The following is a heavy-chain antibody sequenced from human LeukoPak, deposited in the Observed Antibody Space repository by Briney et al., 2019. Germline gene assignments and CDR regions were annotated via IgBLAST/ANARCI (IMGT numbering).Heavy chain of an antibody. V-gene: IGHV3-21*04. J-gene: IGHJ4*02. Sequence: PGGSLRLSCAASGFTFSSYSMKWVRQAPGKGLEWVSSXXXXXSYIYYADSVKGRFTISRDNSKNTLYLQMNSLRAEDTAVYYCAKARRAPRRIQLWLRPFFDYWGQGTLVTVSS. D-gene: IGHD5-18*01. CDR1: GFTFSSYS. CDR2: XXXXXSYI. CDR3: AKARRAPRRIQLWLRPFFDY.